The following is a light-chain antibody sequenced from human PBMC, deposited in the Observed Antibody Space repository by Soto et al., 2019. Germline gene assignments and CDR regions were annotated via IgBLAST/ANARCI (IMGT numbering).Light chain of an antibody. CDR3: QTWGTGIRV. J-gene: IGLJ3*02. Sequence: QSVLTQSPSASASLGASVKFTCTLSSGHSNYAIAWHQQRPERGPRYLMKLNSDGSHSKGDGVPDRFSGSSSGAERYLTISSLQSEDEADYYCQTWGTGIRVFGGGTKLTVL. V-gene: IGLV4-69*01. CDR1: SGHSNYA. CDR2: LNSDGSH.